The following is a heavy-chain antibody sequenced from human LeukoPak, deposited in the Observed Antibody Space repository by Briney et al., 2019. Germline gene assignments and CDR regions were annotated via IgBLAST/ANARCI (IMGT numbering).Heavy chain of an antibody. CDR2: INPNSGGT. D-gene: IGHD3-3*01. V-gene: IGHV1-2*02. CDR3: ARELLRFYAFDI. CDR1: GYTFTGYY. Sequence: ASVKVSCKASGYTFTGYYMHWVRQAPGQGLEWMGWINPNSGGTNYAQKFQGRVTMTRDTSISTAYMELSRLRSDDTAVYYCARELLRFYAFDIWGQETMVTVSS. J-gene: IGHJ3*02.